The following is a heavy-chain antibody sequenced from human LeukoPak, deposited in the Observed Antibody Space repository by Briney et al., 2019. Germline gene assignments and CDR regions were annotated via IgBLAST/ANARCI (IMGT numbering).Heavy chain of an antibody. V-gene: IGHV4-34*01. J-gene: IGHJ4*02. D-gene: IGHD6-6*01. CDR3: ARYSRIAARLYYFDY. CDR2: INHSGST. CDR1: GGSFSGYY. Sequence: SETLSLTCAVYGGSFSGYYWSWIRQPPGKGREWMGEINHSGSTNYNPSLKSRVTISVDTSKNQFSLKLSSVTAADTAVYYRARYSRIAARLYYFDYWGQGTLVTVSS.